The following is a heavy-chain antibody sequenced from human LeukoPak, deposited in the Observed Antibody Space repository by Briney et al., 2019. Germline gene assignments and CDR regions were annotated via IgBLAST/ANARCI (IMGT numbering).Heavy chain of an antibody. D-gene: IGHD6-25*01. V-gene: IGHV4-4*09. CDR2: IYTRGST. CDR1: GGSISSYY. CDR3: ARHWGKYSSVDP. Sequence: PSETLSLTCTVSGGSISSYYWSWIRQPPGKGLEWIGYIYTRGSTNYNPSLKSRVTISVDTSKNQFSLKLSSVTAADTAVYYCARHWGKYSSVDPWGQGTLVTVSS. J-gene: IGHJ5*02.